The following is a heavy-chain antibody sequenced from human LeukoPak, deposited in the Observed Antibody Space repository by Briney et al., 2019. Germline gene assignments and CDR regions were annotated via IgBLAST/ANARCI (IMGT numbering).Heavy chain of an antibody. V-gene: IGHV4-34*01. Sequence: SETLSLTCAVYGGSFSGYYWSWIRQPPGKGLEWIGEINHSGSTNYNPSLKSRVTISVDTSKNQFSLKLSSVTAADTAVYYGARGLRRYCSSTSCPYYFDDWGQGTLVTVSS. D-gene: IGHD2-2*01. J-gene: IGHJ4*02. CDR2: INHSGST. CDR3: ARGLRRYCSSTSCPYYFDD. CDR1: GGSFSGYY.